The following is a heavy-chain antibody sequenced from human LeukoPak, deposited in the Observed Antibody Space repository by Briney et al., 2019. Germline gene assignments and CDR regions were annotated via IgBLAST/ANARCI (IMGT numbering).Heavy chain of an antibody. Sequence: PGGSLRLSCAASGFTFSSYEMNWVRQAPGKGLEWVSYVSSSGSTIYYADSVKGRFTISRDNAKNSLYLQLNSLRAEDTGVYYCARMRSGSYYFDYWGRGTLVTVSS. CDR2: VSSSGSTI. CDR3: ARMRSGSYYFDY. D-gene: IGHD1-26*01. CDR1: GFTFSSYE. J-gene: IGHJ4*02. V-gene: IGHV3-48*03.